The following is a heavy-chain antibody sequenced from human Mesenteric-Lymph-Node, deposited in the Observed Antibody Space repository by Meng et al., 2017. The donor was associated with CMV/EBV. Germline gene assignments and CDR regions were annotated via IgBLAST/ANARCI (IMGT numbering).Heavy chain of an antibody. V-gene: IGHV3-11*04. J-gene: IGHJ3*02. CDR3: ARRGVIYDFWTGGFAFDI. D-gene: IGHD3-3*01. CDR1: GGSFSGYY. CDR2: ISSSGSTI. Sequence: LSLTCAVYGGSFSGYYWSWVRQAPGKGLEWVSYISSSGSTIYYADSVKGRFTISRDNAKNSLYLQMNSLRAEDTAVYYCARRGVIYDFWTGGFAFDIWGQGTMVTVSS.